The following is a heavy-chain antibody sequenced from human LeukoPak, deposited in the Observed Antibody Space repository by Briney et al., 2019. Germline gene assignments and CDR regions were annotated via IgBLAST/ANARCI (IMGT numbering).Heavy chain of an antibody. J-gene: IGHJ3*02. CDR1: GGSISSYY. CDR3: ARRYLDSSGYYHDAFDI. Sequence: SETLSLTCTVSGGSISSYYWSWIRQPAGKGLEWIGRIYTSGSTNYNPSLKSRVTMSVDTSKNQFSLKLSSVTAADTAVYYCARRYLDSSGYYHDAFDIRGQGTMVTVSS. CDR2: IYTSGST. V-gene: IGHV4-4*07. D-gene: IGHD3-22*01.